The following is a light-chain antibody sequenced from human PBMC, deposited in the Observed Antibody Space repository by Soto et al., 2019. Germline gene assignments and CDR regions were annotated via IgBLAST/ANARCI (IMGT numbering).Light chain of an antibody. CDR2: GAS. J-gene: IGKJ1*01. CDR3: QQYDTSPRT. CDR1: QSVSSNY. Sequence: TXSLSPGERATLSCRASQSVSSNYLAWYQQKSGQAPRLLIYGASNRATGIPDRFSGSGSGTDFTLTIRRLEPEDFAVYYCQQYDTSPRTFGQGTKVEFK. V-gene: IGKV3-20*01.